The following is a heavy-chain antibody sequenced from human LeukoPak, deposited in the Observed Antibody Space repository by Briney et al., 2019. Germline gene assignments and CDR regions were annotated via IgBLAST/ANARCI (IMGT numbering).Heavy chain of an antibody. D-gene: IGHD2-2*01. CDR1: GFTFSSYS. J-gene: IGHJ5*02. V-gene: IGHV3-21*01. Sequence: GGSLRLSCAASGFTFSSYSMNWVRQAPGKGLEWVSSISSSSSYIYYADSVKGRFTISRDNAKNSLYLQMNSLRAEDTAVYYCARAPRRHCVSDSCYVDWFDPWGQGTLVTVSS. CDR2: ISSSSSYI. CDR3: ARAPRRHCVSDSCYVDWFDP.